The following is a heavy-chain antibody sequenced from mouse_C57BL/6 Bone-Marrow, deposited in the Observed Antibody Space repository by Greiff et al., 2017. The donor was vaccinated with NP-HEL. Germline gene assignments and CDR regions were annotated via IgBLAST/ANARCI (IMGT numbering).Heavy chain of an antibody. CDR3: ARRGTTGDY. CDR1: GYTFTDYY. V-gene: IGHV1-19*01. Sequence: VQLKQSGPVLVKPGASVKMSCKASGYTFTDYYMNWVKQSHGKSLEWIGVINPYNGGTSYNQKFKGKATLTVDKSSSTAYMELNSLTSEDSAVYYCARRGTTGDYWGQGTTLTVSS. D-gene: IGHD1-1*01. J-gene: IGHJ2*01. CDR2: INPYNGGT.